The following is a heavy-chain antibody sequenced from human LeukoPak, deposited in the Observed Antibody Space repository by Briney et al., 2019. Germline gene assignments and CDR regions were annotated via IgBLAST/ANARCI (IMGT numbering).Heavy chain of an antibody. V-gene: IGHV3-9*01. Sequence: GGSLRLSCAASGFIFSDFAMHWVRQAPGKGLEWVSSINWNSGTICYADSVKGRFTVSRDNAKNSLYLQMNGLRAEYTAVYYCAKASPMIRVVSHFDCWGQGTLVTVSS. CDR3: AKASPMIRVVSHFDC. CDR2: INWNSGTI. J-gene: IGHJ4*02. CDR1: GFIFSDFA. D-gene: IGHD3-22*01.